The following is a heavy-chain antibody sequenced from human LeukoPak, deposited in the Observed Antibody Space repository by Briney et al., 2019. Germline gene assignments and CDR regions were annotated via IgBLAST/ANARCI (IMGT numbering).Heavy chain of an antibody. V-gene: IGHV3-53*01. CDR3: ARAPPDVDTTMAMDH. D-gene: IGHD5-18*01. Sequence: GGSLRLSCAASGFTLSDYYMTWIRQAPGKGLEWVSVIYSGGSTSYADSVKGRFTISRDNSKNTVLLQMNSLRAEDTALYYCARAPPDVDTTMAMDHWGRGTLVTVSS. CDR1: GFTLSDYY. J-gene: IGHJ4*02. CDR2: IYSGGST.